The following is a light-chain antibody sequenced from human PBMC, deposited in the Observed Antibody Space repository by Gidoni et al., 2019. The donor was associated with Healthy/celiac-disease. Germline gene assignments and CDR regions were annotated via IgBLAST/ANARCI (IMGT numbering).Light chain of an antibody. CDR3: QKYNSAPPLT. CDR1: QGISNY. V-gene: IGKV1-27*01. J-gene: IGKJ4*01. CDR2: AAS. Sequence: DIQITQSPSSLSASVGDRVTTTCRASQGISNYLAWYQQKTGKVPKLLIYAASHSQSGVPSRFSGSGSGTDFTLTTSSLQPEDVATYYCQKYNSAPPLTFGGGTKVEIK.